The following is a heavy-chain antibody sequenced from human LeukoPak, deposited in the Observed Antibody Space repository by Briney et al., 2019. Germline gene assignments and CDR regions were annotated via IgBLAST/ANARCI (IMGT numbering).Heavy chain of an antibody. CDR1: GFTFSSYG. CDR3: AKGAGNYYDSSGYYYEDAFDI. J-gene: IGHJ3*02. V-gene: IGHV3-33*06. D-gene: IGHD3-22*01. CDR2: IWYDGSNK. Sequence: PGRSLRLSCAASGFTFSSYGMHWVRQAPGKGLEWVAVIWYDGSNKYYADSVKGRFTISRDNSKNTLYLQMNSLGAEDTAVYYCAKGAGNYYDSSGYYYEDAFDIWGQGTMVTVSS.